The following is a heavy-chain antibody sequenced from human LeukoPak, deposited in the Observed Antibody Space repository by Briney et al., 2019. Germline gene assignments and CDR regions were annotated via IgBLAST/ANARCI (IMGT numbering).Heavy chain of an antibody. CDR1: GYTFTSYY. CDR3: ARAIPVDEITMVRVFIRAHYGMDV. Sequence: ASVKVSCKASGYTFTSYYMHWVRQAPGQGLEWMGIINPSGGSTSYAQKFQGRVTMTRDTSTSTVYMELSSLRSEDTAVYYCARAIPVDEITMVRVFIRAHYGMDVWGQGTTVTVSS. CDR2: INPSGGST. V-gene: IGHV1-46*01. J-gene: IGHJ6*02. D-gene: IGHD3-10*01.